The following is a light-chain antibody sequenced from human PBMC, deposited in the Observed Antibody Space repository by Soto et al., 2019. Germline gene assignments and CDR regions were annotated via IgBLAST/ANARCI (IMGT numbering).Light chain of an antibody. CDR3: QQRSAWPLT. Sequence: EVVLTQSPDTLSLSPGERATLSCRASQSISGDYLVWYQQKPGQAPRLLIYGASSRATGIPDRLSGSGSGTDFTLTINRLEPEDFAVYYCQQRSAWPLTFGGGTKVDIK. J-gene: IGKJ4*01. CDR2: GAS. V-gene: IGKV3D-20*02. CDR1: QSISGDY.